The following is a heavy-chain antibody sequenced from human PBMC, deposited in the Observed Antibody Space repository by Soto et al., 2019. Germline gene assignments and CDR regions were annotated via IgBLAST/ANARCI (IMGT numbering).Heavy chain of an antibody. V-gene: IGHV3-33*01. Sequence: PGGSLRVSCAASGFTFSSYGMHWVRQSPGKGLEWVAVIWYDGSNKYYADSVKGRFTISRDNSKNTLYLQMNSLRAEDTAVYYCARDHSGSYLGMDVWGQGTTVTVSS. D-gene: IGHD1-26*01. J-gene: IGHJ6*02. CDR1: GFTFSSYG. CDR2: IWYDGSNK. CDR3: ARDHSGSYLGMDV.